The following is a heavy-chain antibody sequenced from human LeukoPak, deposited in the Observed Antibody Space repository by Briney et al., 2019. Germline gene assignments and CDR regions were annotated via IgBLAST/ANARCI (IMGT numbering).Heavy chain of an antibody. Sequence: GRSLRLSCAASGFTFSSYAMHWVRQAPGKGLEWVAVISYDGSNKYYADSVKGRFTISRDSSKNTLYLQMNSLRAEDTAVYYCARDRYGDYGDFDYWGQGTLVTVSS. CDR1: GFTFSSYA. D-gene: IGHD4-17*01. J-gene: IGHJ4*02. V-gene: IGHV3-30*04. CDR3: ARDRYGDYGDFDY. CDR2: ISYDGSNK.